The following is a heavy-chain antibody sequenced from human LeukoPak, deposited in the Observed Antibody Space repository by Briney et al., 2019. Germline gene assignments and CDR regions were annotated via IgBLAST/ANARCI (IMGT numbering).Heavy chain of an antibody. Sequence: GGSLRLSCAASGFTFRRYGMSWVRQAPGKGVEWVWAISGSGGGSTYYADSGKGRFTTSRHNPKNTLYLQMNSLRAEDTAVYYCAKIFGYSYGYDFDYWGQGTLVTVSS. V-gene: IGHV3-23*01. CDR1: GFTFRRYG. CDR2: ISGSGGGST. CDR3: AKIFGYSYGYDFDY. J-gene: IGHJ4*02. D-gene: IGHD5-18*01.